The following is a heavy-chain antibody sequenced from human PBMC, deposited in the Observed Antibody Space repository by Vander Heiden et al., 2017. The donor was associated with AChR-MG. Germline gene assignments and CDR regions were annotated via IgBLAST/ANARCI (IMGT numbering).Heavy chain of an antibody. D-gene: IGHD2-2*01. V-gene: IGHV4-59*01. CDR3: ARGLKSPLYYYYYYYMDV. Sequence: QVQLQESGPGLVKPSETLSLTCTVSGGPTSSYSWRWIRQPPGKGLEWIGYIYYSGSTNYNPSLKSRVTISVDTSKNQFSLKLSSVTAADTAVYYCARGLKSPLYYYYYYYMDVWGKGTTVTVSS. CDR1: GGPTSSYS. J-gene: IGHJ6*03. CDR2: IYYSGST.